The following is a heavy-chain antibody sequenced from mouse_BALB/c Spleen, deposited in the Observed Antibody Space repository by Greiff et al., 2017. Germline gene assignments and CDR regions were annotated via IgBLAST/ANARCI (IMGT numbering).Heavy chain of an antibody. D-gene: IGHD2-4*01. V-gene: IGHV1-69*02. CDR2: IYPSDSYT. CDR1: GYTFTSYW. CDR3: TRSGMITTRTFFAY. Sequence: QVHVKQPGAELVRPGASVKLSCKASGYTFTSYWINWVKQRPGQGLEWIGNIYPSDSYTNYNQKFKDKATLTVDKSSSTAYMQLSSPTSEDSAVYYCTRSGMITTRTFFAYWGQGTLVTVSA. J-gene: IGHJ3*01.